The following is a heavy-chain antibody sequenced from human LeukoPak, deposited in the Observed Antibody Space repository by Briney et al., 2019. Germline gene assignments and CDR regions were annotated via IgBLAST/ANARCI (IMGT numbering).Heavy chain of an antibody. D-gene: IGHD6-13*01. CDR1: GGSISSSSYY. CDR3: ARVGSSWPHYYFDY. CDR2: IYYSGST. J-gene: IGHJ4*02. Sequence: SETLSLTCTVSGGSISSSSYYWGWIRQPPGKGLEWIGNIYYSGSTYYNPSLKSRLTISVDTSKNHFSLNLNSVTAADTAVYNCARVGSSWPHYYFDYWGQGALVTVSS. V-gene: IGHV4-39*07.